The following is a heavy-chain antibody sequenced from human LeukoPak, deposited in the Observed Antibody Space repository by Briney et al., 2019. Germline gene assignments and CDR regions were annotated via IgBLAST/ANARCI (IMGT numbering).Heavy chain of an antibody. D-gene: IGHD5/OR15-5a*01. Sequence: PGGSLRLSCAASGFTFSSYAMSWVRQAPGKGLEWVSAISGSGGSTYYADSVKGRFTNSRDNSKNTLYLQMNSLRAEDTAVYYCAKVKVVCDSVCRDDAFDIWGQGTMVTVSS. J-gene: IGHJ3*02. CDR3: AKVKVVCDSVCRDDAFDI. CDR2: ISGSGGST. CDR1: GFTFSSYA. V-gene: IGHV3-23*01.